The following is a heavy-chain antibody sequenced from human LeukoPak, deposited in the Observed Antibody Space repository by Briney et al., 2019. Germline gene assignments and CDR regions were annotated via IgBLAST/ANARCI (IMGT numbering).Heavy chain of an antibody. Sequence: PGGSLRLSCAASGFTVSSNYMSWVRQAPGKGVEWVSVIYSGGSTYYADSVKGRFTISRDNSKNTLYLQMNSLRAEDTAVYYCARDLVAKYYYDSSGYYPDAFDIWGQGTMVTVSS. J-gene: IGHJ3*02. CDR1: GFTVSSNY. D-gene: IGHD3-22*01. CDR2: IYSGGST. CDR3: ARDLVAKYYYDSSGYYPDAFDI. V-gene: IGHV3-66*01.